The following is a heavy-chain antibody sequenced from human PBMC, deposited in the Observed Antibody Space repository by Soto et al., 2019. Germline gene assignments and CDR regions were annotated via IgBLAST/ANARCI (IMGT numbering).Heavy chain of an antibody. V-gene: IGHV3-30*18. J-gene: IGHJ6*02. CDR3: AKDIGIVVVPAAMGYYYYYGMDV. CDR2: ISYDGSNK. Sequence: GGSLRLSCAASGFTFSSYGMHWVRRAPGKGLEWVAAISYDGSNKYYADSVKGRFTISRDNSKNTLYLQMNSLRAEDTAVYYCAKDIGIVVVPAAMGYYYYYGMDVWGQGTTVTVSS. D-gene: IGHD2-2*01. CDR1: GFTFSSYG.